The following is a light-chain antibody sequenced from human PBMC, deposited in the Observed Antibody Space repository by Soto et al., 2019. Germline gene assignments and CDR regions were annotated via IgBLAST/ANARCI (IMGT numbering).Light chain of an antibody. CDR1: QSGSSN. J-gene: IGKJ2*01. CDR2: GAS. CDR3: QQYNNWHPYT. Sequence: EIVMTQSPATLYVCPGERATLSCMAIQSGSSNLAWYQQKSCQAPRPIIYGASTRATGIPARVSGSGSGTELTLTIRSLQSEDCAVYYCQQYNNWHPYTFGQRTKLAIK. V-gene: IGKV3-15*01.